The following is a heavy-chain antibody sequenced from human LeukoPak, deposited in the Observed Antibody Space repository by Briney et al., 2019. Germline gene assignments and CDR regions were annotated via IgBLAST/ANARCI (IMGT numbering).Heavy chain of an antibody. CDR2: IIPIFGTA. CDR3: ARGWRGSYRDYYFDY. J-gene: IGHJ4*02. V-gene: IGHV1-69*05. CDR1: GGTFSSYA. D-gene: IGHD1-26*01. Sequence: SVKVSCKASGGTFSSYAISWVRQAPGQGLEWMGGIIPIFGTANYAQKFQGRVTITTDESTSTAYMELSSLRSEDTAVYYCARGWRGSYRDYYFDYWGQGTLVTVSS.